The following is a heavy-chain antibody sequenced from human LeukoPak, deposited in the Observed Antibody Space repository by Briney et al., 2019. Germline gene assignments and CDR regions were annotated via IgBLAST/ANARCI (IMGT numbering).Heavy chain of an antibody. J-gene: IGHJ4*02. CDR1: GGSISSYY. CDR3: ARTASYGGKGHFDY. Sequence: SETLSLTCTVSGGSISSYYWSRIRQPPGKGLEWIGYIYYSGSTNYNPSLKSRATISVDTSKNQFSLKLSSVTAADTAVYYCARTASYGGKGHFDYWGQGTLVTVSS. V-gene: IGHV4-59*08. CDR2: IYYSGST. D-gene: IGHD4-23*01.